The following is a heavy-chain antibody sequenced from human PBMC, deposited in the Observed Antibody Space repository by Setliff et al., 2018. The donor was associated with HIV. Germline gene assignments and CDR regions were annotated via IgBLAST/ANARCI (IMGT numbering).Heavy chain of an antibody. CDR3: AKKYYDFWSGQTDV. Sequence: SETLSLTCTVYGDSVSDYYWSWIRQTPGKWLEWVGEINHSGGTKYNPSLKSRVTISVDMSKDHFSLRLTSVSAADTAVYYCAKKYYDFWSGQTDVWDKGTMVTVSS. V-gene: IGHV4-34*01. CDR1: GDSVSDYY. D-gene: IGHD3-3*01. J-gene: IGHJ6*04. CDR2: INHSGGT.